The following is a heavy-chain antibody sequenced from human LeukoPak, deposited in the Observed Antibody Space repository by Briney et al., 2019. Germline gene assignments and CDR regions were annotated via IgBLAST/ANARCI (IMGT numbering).Heavy chain of an antibody. V-gene: IGHV3-7*01. Sequence: GGSLRLSCAASGFTFSSYWMSWVRQAPGKGLEWVANIKQDGSEKYYVDSVKGRFTISRDNAKNSLYLQMNSLRAEDTAVCYCARGGPYYYDSSGYFDYWGQGTLVTVSS. CDR2: IKQDGSEK. D-gene: IGHD3-22*01. J-gene: IGHJ4*02. CDR1: GFTFSSYW. CDR3: ARGGPYYYDSSGYFDY.